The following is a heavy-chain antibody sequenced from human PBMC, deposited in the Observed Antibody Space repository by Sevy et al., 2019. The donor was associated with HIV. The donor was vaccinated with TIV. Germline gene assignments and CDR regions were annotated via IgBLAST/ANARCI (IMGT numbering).Heavy chain of an antibody. V-gene: IGHV3-33*06. D-gene: IGHD2-15*01. CDR1: GFTFSSYG. CDR3: AKGYCSGGSCPRDYYYYGMDV. Sequence: GGSLRLSCAASGFTFSSYGMHWVRQAPGKGLEWVAVIWYDGSNKYYADSVEGRFTISRDNSKNSLYVQMNSLRAEDTAVYFCAKGYCSGGSCPRDYYYYGMDVWGQGTTVTVSS. J-gene: IGHJ6*02. CDR2: IWYDGSNK.